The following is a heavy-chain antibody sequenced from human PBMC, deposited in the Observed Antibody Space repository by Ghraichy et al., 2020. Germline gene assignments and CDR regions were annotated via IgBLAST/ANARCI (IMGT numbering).Heavy chain of an antibody. CDR2: IYYSGST. D-gene: IGHD2-2*01. V-gene: IGHV4-39*01. CDR3: ARYCSSSSCYEGGFDY. CDR1: GDSINSRFYY. J-gene: IGHJ4*02. Sequence: SETLSLTCTVSGDSINSRFYYWGWIRQPPGKGLEWIGSIYYSGSTYYNPSLKSRVTISVDTSKNQFSLKLSSVTAADTAEYYCARYCSSSSCYEGGFDYWGQGILVTVSS.